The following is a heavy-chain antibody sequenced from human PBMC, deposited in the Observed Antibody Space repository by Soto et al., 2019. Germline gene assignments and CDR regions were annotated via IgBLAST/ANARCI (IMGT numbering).Heavy chain of an antibody. CDR2: INPSGGST. J-gene: IGHJ6*02. CDR1: GYTFTSYY. D-gene: IGHD5-18*01. Sequence: QVQLVQSGAEVKKPGASVKVSCKASGYTFTSYYTHWVRQAPGQGLEWMGIINPSGGSTSYAQKFQGRVTMTRDTSTSTVYMELSSLRSEDTAVYYCARDGYSYGARGIYGMDVWGQGTTVTVSS. V-gene: IGHV1-46*01. CDR3: ARDGYSYGARGIYGMDV.